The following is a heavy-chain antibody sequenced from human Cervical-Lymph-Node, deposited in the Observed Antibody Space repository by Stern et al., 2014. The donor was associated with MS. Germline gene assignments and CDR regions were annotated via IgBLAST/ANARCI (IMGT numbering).Heavy chain of an antibody. CDR1: GFKFSIYW. J-gene: IGHJ4*02. CDR2: IYPGDSGT. V-gene: IGHV5-51*01. Sequence: EQLGQSGAELIRPGESLKISCKGSGFKFSIYWIAWVRQMPGKGLEWMGIIYPGDSGTRYGPSFQGQVTMSADKSTSTAYLQWSSLNASDTAMYFCARQTTAWASDVWGQGTLVTVSS. CDR3: ARQTTAWASDV. D-gene: IGHD1-14*01.